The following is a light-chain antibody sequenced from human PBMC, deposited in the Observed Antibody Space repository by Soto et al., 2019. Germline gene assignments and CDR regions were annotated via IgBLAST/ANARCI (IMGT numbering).Light chain of an antibody. CDR1: QIISSW. J-gene: IGKJ5*01. CDR3: QQYDNLIT. V-gene: IGKV1-5*01. Sequence: DIQMTQSPSTLSASVVERVTITCRASQIISSWLAWYQQKPGKAPKLLIYDASSLESGVPSRFSGSRSGTNFTLTISSLQPEDIATYYCQQYDNLITFGQGTRLEIK. CDR2: DAS.